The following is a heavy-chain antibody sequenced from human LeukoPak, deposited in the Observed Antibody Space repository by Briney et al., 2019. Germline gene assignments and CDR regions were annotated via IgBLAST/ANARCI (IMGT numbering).Heavy chain of an antibody. CDR3: ASSGARYYDSSGYYY. J-gene: IGHJ4*02. CDR1: GFTVSSNY. V-gene: IGHV3-66*01. Sequence: GGSLRLSCAASGFTVSSNYMSWVRQAPGKGLEWVSVIYSGGSTYYADSVKGRFTISRDNSKNTLYLQMSSLRAEDTAVYYCASSGARYYDSSGYYYWGQGTLVTVSS. CDR2: IYSGGST. D-gene: IGHD3-22*01.